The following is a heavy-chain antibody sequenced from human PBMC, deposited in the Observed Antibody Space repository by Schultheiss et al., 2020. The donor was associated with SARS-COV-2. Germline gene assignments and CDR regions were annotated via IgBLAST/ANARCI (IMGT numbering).Heavy chain of an antibody. J-gene: IGHJ4*02. V-gene: IGHV4-39*07. CDR2: IYYTGSA. CDR1: GGSISSYY. CDR3: ARVGCSSTSCYYYFDY. Sequence: SQTLSLTCTVSGGSISSYYWGWIRQPPGKGLEWIGSIYYTGSAYYNPSLKSRVTISVDTSKNQFSLKLSSVTAADTAVYYCARVGCSSTSCYYYFDYWGQGTLVTVSS. D-gene: IGHD2-2*01.